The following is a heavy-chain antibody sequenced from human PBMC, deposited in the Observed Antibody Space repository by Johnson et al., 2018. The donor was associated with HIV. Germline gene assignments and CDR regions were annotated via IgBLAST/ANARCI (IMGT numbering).Heavy chain of an antibody. J-gene: IGHJ3*02. D-gene: IGHD3-10*01. CDR1: GFTFSSYW. CDR2: IKQYGSEK. V-gene: IGHV3-7*05. Sequence: VQLVESGGGLVQPGGSLRLSCAASGFTFSSYWMSWVRQATGKGLEWVANIKQYGSEKYYVDSVKGRFTISRDNAKNSLYLQMNSLRAEDTAVYYCARGRIYGAFAFDIWGQGTMVTVSS. CDR3: ARGRIYGAFAFDI.